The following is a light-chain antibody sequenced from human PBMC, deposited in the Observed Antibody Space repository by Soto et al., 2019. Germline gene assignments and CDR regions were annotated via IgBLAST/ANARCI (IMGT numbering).Light chain of an antibody. CDR3: QQYYSYPQT. V-gene: IGKV1-8*01. CDR2: AAS. Sequence: IRMTQSSSSLSASAGDRVTITCRASQGINSYLAWYQQKPGKAPKLLIYAASTLQSGVPSRFSGSGSGTDFTLTISCLQSEDFATYYCQQYYSYPQTFGQGTKVDIK. J-gene: IGKJ1*01. CDR1: QGINSY.